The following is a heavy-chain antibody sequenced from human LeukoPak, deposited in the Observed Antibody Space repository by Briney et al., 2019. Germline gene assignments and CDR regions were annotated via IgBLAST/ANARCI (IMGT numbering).Heavy chain of an antibody. CDR2: INPSGGST. CDR1: GYTFTSYY. Sequence: ASVKVSCKASGYTFTSYYMHWVRQAPGQGLEWMGIINPSGGSTSYAQKFQGRVTMTRDTSTSTAYMELSSLRSEDTAVYYCARWVYDSSGYYSPDDYWGQGTLVTVSS. V-gene: IGHV1-46*01. J-gene: IGHJ4*02. CDR3: ARWVYDSSGYYSPDDY. D-gene: IGHD3-22*01.